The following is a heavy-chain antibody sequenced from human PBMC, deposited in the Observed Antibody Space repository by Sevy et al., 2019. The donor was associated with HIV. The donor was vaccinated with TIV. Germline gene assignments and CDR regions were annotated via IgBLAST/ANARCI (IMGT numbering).Heavy chain of an antibody. D-gene: IGHD6-19*01. J-gene: IGHJ4*02. CDR3: AGVVFGGWYYFDY. CDR1: GFTFSDYY. Sequence: GESLKISCAASGFTFSDYYMSWIRQAPGKGLEWVSYISSSSSYTNYADSVKGRFTISRENAKNSLYLQMNSLRAEDTAVYYCAGVVFGGWYYFDYWGQGTLVTVSS. CDR2: ISSSSSYT. V-gene: IGHV3-11*06.